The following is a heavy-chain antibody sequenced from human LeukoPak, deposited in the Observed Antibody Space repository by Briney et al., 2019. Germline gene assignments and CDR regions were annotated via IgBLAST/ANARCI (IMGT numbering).Heavy chain of an antibody. D-gene: IGHD1-1*01. J-gene: IGHJ4*02. V-gene: IGHV3-7*03. Sequence: GGSLRLSCAASGFIFSNTWMAWVRQAPGKGPEWVVYIKNDGSETNYVDSVKGRFTVSRDNVKNSLYLQMNSLRADDTAVYYCATTAGRTGGNSWGQGALVTVSS. CDR2: IKNDGSET. CDR3: ATTAGRTGGNS. CDR1: GFIFSNTW.